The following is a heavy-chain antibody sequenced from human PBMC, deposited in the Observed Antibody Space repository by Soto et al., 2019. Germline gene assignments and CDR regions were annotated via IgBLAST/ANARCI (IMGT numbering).Heavy chain of an antibody. J-gene: IGHJ3*02. CDR1: GYTFTSYY. V-gene: IGHV1-46*01. Sequence: GASVKVSCKASGYTFTSYYMHWVRQAPGQGLEWMGIINPSGGSTSYAQKFQGRVTMTRDTSTSTVYMELSSLRSEDTAVYYCARDAPTYYYDSSGPEDAFDIWGQGTMVTVSS. CDR3: ARDAPTYYYDSSGPEDAFDI. CDR2: INPSGGST. D-gene: IGHD3-22*01.